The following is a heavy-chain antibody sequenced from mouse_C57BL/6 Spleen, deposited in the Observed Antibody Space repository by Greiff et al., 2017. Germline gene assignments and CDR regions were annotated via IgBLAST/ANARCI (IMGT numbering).Heavy chain of an antibody. V-gene: IGHV1-52*01. D-gene: IGHD1-1*01. CDR2: IDPSDSET. Sequence: VQLQQPGAELVRPGSSVKLSCKASGYTFTSYWMHWVKQRPIQGLEWIGNIDPSDSETHYNQKFKDKATLTVDKSSSTAYMQLSSLTSEDSAVYYCARYYSSLYAMDYWGQGTSVTVSS. J-gene: IGHJ4*01. CDR3: ARYYSSLYAMDY. CDR1: GYTFTSYW.